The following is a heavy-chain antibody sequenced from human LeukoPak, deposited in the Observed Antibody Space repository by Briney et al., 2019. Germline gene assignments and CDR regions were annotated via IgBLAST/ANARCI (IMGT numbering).Heavy chain of an antibody. D-gene: IGHD3-22*01. CDR1: GYTFTGYY. CDR3: ARDTRYYYDSSAYYRSDAFDI. CDR2: INPNSGGT. Sequence: ASVKVSCKASGYTFTGYYIHWVRQAPGHGLEWMGWINPNSGGTNYAQKFQGRVTMTRDTSISTAYMELSRLRSDDAAVYYCARDTRYYYDSSAYYRSDAFDIWGQGTMVTVSS. V-gene: IGHV1-2*02. J-gene: IGHJ3*02.